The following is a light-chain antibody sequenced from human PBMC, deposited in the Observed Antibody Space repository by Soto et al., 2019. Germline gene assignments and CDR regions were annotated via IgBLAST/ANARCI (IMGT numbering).Light chain of an antibody. CDR1: QSISSW. CDR2: DAS. Sequence: IQMPPSPFTLSASVGDRVTITCRASQSISSWLAWYQQKPGKAPKLLIYDASSLESGVPSRFSGSGSGTEFTLTISSLQPDDFATYYCQQYNSYLFGQGTKVDIK. V-gene: IGKV1-5*01. J-gene: IGKJ1*01. CDR3: QQYNSYL.